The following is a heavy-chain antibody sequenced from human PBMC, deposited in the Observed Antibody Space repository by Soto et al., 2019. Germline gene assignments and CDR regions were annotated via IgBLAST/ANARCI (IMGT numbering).Heavy chain of an antibody. J-gene: IGHJ5*02. D-gene: IGHD2-8*01. Sequence: GGSLRLSCVGSGVDFSSYAMAWVRQAPGKGLEWVSTISASGGSTYSADSVKGRFTISRDNSKNTLYLQMNSLKTEDTAMYYCAKDPKCCTIGSHFLDNWFDPWGQGTLVTVSS. CDR2: ISASGGST. CDR1: GVDFSSYA. CDR3: AKDPKCCTIGSHFLDNWFDP. V-gene: IGHV3-23*01.